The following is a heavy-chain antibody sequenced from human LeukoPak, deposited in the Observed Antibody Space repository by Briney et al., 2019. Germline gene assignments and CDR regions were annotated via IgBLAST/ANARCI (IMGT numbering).Heavy chain of an antibody. D-gene: IGHD5-12*01. Sequence: SETLSLTCTVSGDSIRSGTYYWSWIRQPAGKGLEWIGRIYTSGSTNYNPSLKSRVTISVDTSKNQFSLKLTSVTAAGTAVYYCARGGGATRIDYWGQGTLVTVSS. J-gene: IGHJ4*02. V-gene: IGHV4-61*02. CDR2: IYTSGST. CDR1: GDSIRSGTYY. CDR3: ARGGGATRIDY.